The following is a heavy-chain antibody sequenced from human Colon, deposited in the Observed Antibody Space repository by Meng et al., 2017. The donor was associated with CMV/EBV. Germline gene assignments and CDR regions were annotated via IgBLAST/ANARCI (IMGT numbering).Heavy chain of an antibody. CDR1: GASITSYY. Sequence: VPLVESGPGLVNPSETLSLTCTGSGASITSYYWSGIRQPPGTGLEWIGRVYIHGNTNYTPSLKSRVTMSIDTSKNQLSLNIRSVTAADTAVYYCARDSNLSGLAYWGQGTLVTVSS. V-gene: IGHV4-4*07. CDR2: VYIHGNT. CDR3: ARDSNLSGLAY. J-gene: IGHJ4*02. D-gene: IGHD3-10*01.